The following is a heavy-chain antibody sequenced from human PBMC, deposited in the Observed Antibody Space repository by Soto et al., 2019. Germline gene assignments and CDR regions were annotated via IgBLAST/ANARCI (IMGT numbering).Heavy chain of an antibody. CDR2: INSDGSHT. CDR1: GLSFNIYW. CDR3: AGGMAGLYV. Sequence: EVPLVESGGGLVQPGGSLRLSCAASGLSFNIYWMHWVRQVPGKGLVWLARINSDGSHTIYVDSVKGRFTISRDNAKSTVFLQMDSLRDEDTGVYYGAGGMAGLYVWGQGTTVTVSS. J-gene: IGHJ6*02. V-gene: IGHV3-74*01.